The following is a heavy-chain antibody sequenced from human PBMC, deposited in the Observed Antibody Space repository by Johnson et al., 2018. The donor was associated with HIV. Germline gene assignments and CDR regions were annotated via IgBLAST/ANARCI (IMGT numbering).Heavy chain of an antibody. CDR2: IKRKTDGGTT. CDR1: QFTVSSYY. J-gene: IGHJ3*02. CDR3: ARDGPVDWVAAFDI. D-gene: IGHD3-9*01. Sequence: VQLVESGGGLAKPAWSPRLSCAASQFTVSSYYMNCVRQAPGNGLELVGRIKRKTDGGTTDYAAPVQGRFTIARDDSKNTLYLQMHSLRAEDTAVDYCARDGPVDWVAAFDIWGQGTLVTVSS. V-gene: IGHV3-15*01.